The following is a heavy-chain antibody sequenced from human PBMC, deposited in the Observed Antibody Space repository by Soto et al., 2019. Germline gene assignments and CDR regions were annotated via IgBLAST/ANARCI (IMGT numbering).Heavy chain of an antibody. CDR1: GGPFSSYA. D-gene: IGHD6-6*01. J-gene: IGHJ3*02. CDR2: IIPIFGTA. Sequence: VTVSCKASGGPFSSYAISWVRQAPGQGLEWMGGIIPIFGTANYAQKFQGRVTITADESTSTSYMELSSLRSEDTAVYYCARDRWGSSSSRADAFDIWGQGTMVTVSS. V-gene: IGHV1-69*01. CDR3: ARDRWGSSSSRADAFDI.